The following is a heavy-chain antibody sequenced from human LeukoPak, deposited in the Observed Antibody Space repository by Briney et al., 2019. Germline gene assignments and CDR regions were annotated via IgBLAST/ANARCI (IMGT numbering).Heavy chain of an antibody. V-gene: IGHV4-4*02. J-gene: IGHJ5*02. D-gene: IGHD3-22*01. CDR3: ARARKENYYDSSGRWFDR. Sequence: PSETLSPTCAVSGGSISSTNWWSCVRQPPGKGLEWIGEINHSGSTNYNPSLKSRVTLSVDKSNNQFSLKLSSVTAADTAIYYCARARKENYYDSSGRWFDRWGQGTLVTVSS. CDR1: GGSISSTNW. CDR2: INHSGST.